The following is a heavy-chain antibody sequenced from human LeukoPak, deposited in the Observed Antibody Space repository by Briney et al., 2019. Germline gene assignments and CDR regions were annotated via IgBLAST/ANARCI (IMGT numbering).Heavy chain of an antibody. J-gene: IGHJ3*02. Sequence: PSETLSLTCAVYGGSFSGYYWSWIRQPPGKGLEWIGYIYYSGSTNYNPSLKSRVTISVDTSKNQFSLKLSSVTAADTAVYYCARLRDGYNWGDAFDIWGQGTMVTVSS. CDR1: GGSFSGYY. CDR2: IYYSGST. CDR3: ARLRDGYNWGDAFDI. D-gene: IGHD5-24*01. V-gene: IGHV4-59*01.